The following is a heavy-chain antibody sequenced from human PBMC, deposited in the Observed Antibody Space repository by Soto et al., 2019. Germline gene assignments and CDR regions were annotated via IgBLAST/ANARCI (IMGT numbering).Heavy chain of an antibody. CDR2: IWYDGSNK. CDR1: GFTFSSYG. J-gene: IGHJ4*02. V-gene: IGHV3-33*01. Sequence: PGGSLRLSCAASGFTFSSYGMHWVRQAPGKGLEWVAVIWYDGSNKYYADSVKGRFTISRDNSKNTLYLQMNSLRAEDTAVYYCAGETVTTPKGFDYWGQGTLVTVSS. CDR3: AGETVTTPKGFDY. D-gene: IGHD4-4*01.